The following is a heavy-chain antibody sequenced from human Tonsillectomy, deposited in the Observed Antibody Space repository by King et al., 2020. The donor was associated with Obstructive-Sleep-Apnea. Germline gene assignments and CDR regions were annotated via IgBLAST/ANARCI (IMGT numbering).Heavy chain of an antibody. Sequence: VQLVESGAEVKKPGSSVKVSCKASGGTFSSYAISWVRQAPGQGLEWMGGIIPIFGTANYAQKFQGRVTITADESTSTAYMELSSLRSEDTAVYYCAREQPPEYYYDSSGSYAFAIWGQGTMVTVSS. J-gene: IGHJ3*02. CDR2: IIPIFGTA. D-gene: IGHD3-22*01. CDR1: GGTFSSYA. CDR3: AREQPPEYYYDSSGSYAFAI. V-gene: IGHV1-69*01.